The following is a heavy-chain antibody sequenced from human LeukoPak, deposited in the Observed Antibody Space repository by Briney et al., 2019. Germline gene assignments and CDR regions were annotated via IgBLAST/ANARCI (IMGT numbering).Heavy chain of an antibody. CDR1: GGSISSSTYY. CDR3: ARDSGDTDNWFDP. Sequence: PSETLSLTCTVSGGSISSSTYYWGWIRQPPGKGLEWIGNIYYSGSTYYNPSLKSRVTISVDTSKNQFSLKLSSVTAADTAVYYCARDSGDTDNWFDPWGQGTLVTVSS. D-gene: IGHD2-21*02. J-gene: IGHJ5*02. CDR2: IYYSGST. V-gene: IGHV4-39*02.